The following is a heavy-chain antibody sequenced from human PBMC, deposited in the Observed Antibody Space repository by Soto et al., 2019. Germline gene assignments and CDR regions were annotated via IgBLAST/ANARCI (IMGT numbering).Heavy chain of an antibody. V-gene: IGHV1-18*04. CDR3: ARTNYVWGSYRPSRLDY. J-gene: IGHJ4*02. CDR1: GYTFTSYG. D-gene: IGHD3-16*02. Sequence: QVQLVQSGAEVKKPGASVKVSCKASGYTFTSYGLSWVRQAPGQGLEWMGWISAYNGNTNYAQKLQGRVTMTTDTSTSTAYMALRSLRSDDTAVYYCARTNYVWGSYRPSRLDYWGQGTLVTVSS. CDR2: ISAYNGNT.